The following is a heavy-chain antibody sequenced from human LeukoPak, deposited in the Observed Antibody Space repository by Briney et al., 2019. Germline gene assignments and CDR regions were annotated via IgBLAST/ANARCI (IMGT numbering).Heavy chain of an antibody. CDR1: GGSISSYC. J-gene: IGHJ3*02. Sequence: SETLSLTCTVSGGSISSYCWSWIRQPPGKGLEWIGYIYYSGSTNYNPSLKGRVTISVDTSKNQFSLKLSSVTAADTAVYYCARVGYSSSWNWAFDIWGQGTMVTVSS. CDR3: ARVGYSSSWNWAFDI. D-gene: IGHD6-13*01. CDR2: IYYSGST. V-gene: IGHV4-59*01.